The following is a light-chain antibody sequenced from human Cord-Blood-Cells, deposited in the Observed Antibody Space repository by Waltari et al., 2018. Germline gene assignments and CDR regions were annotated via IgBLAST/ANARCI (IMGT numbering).Light chain of an antibody. V-gene: IGLV2-23*01. J-gene: IGLJ3*02. CDR3: CSYAGSSTWV. CDR1: SSDVGSYTL. CDR2: EGS. Sequence: QSALTQPPSVSGSPGQSITIPCTGPSSDVGSYTLVPWYQQHPGKAPKLMIYEGSKRPSGVSNRFSGSKSGNTASLTISGLQAEDEADYYCCSYAGSSTWVFGGGTKLTVL.